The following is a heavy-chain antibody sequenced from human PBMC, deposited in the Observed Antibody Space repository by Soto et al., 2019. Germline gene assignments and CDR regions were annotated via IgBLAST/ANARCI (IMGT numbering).Heavy chain of an antibody. CDR3: ARQRDGYNSFDY. CDR2: IYYSGST. V-gene: IGHV4-39*01. Sequence: SETLSLTCTVSGGSISSSSYYWGWIRQPPGKGLEWIGSIYYSGSTYYNPSLKSRVTISVDTSKNQFSLKLSSVTAADTAVYYCARQRDGYNSFDYWGQGTLVTVSS. CDR1: GGSISSSSYY. D-gene: IGHD5-12*01. J-gene: IGHJ4*02.